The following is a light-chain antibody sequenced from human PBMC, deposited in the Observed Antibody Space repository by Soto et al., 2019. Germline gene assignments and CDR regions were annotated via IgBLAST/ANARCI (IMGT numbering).Light chain of an antibody. CDR3: QQYYTPPPKT. J-gene: IGKJ1*01. Sequence: IVMTQSPDSLAVSLGDRATINCKSSQSVLYNSNNKNYLAWYQQKPGQPPKLLIYWASTRESGVPDRFSGNGSGTDFTLTISSLQAEDVAVYYCQQYYTPPPKTFGQGTKVEIK. CDR1: QSVLYNSNNKNY. CDR2: WAS. V-gene: IGKV4-1*01.